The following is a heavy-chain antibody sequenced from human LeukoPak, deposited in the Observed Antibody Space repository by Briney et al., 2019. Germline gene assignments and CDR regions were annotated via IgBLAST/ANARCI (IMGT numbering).Heavy chain of an antibody. D-gene: IGHD3/OR15-3a*01. CDR1: GYTFTGYY. CDR3: ARDLKSWTGFAY. V-gene: IGHV1-2*02. CDR2: INPNSGGT. J-gene: IGHJ4*02. Sequence: ASVKVSCKASGYTFTGYYMHWVRQAPGQGLEWMGWINPNSGGTNYAQKFQGRVTMTRDTSTSTVYMELSSLRCEDTAIYYCARDLKSWTGFAYWGQGTLVTVSS.